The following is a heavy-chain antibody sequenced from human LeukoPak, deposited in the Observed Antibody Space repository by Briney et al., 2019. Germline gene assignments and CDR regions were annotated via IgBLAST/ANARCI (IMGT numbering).Heavy chain of an antibody. V-gene: IGHV3-23*01. D-gene: IGHD3-22*01. CDR3: AKALPNFDSSGYYPDDNWFDP. CDR2: ISGSGGST. Sequence: GGPLRLSCAASGFIFNSYGMSWVRQAPGKGLEWVSLISGSGGSTYYADSVKGRFTISRDNSRNTLYLQMNSLRAEDTAVYYCAKALPNFDSSGYYPDDNWFDPWGQGTLVTVSS. J-gene: IGHJ5*02. CDR1: GFIFNSYG.